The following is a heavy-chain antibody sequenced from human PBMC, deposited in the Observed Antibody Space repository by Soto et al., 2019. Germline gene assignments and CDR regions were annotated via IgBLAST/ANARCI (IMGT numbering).Heavy chain of an antibody. V-gene: IGHV3-30*18. J-gene: IGHJ4*02. CDR3: AKEHGPGPGYCSSTSCYAPRTLYFDY. CDR2: ISYDGSNK. Sequence: GGSLRLSCAASGFTFSSYGMHWVRQAPGKGLEWVAVISYDGSNKYYADSVKGRFTISRDNSKNTLYLQMNSLRAEDTAVYYCAKEHGPGPGYCSSTSCYAPRTLYFDYWGQGTLVTVSS. CDR1: GFTFSSYG. D-gene: IGHD2-2*01.